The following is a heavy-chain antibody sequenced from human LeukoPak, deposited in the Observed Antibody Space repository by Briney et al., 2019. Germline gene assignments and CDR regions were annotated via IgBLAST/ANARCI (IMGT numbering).Heavy chain of an antibody. V-gene: IGHV3-66*01. Sequence: GESLKISCAASGFTVSSNYMSWVRQAPGKGLEWVSIIYSGGGTYYADSVKGRFTISRDNSKDTLYLQMNSLRAEDTAVYYCARERARALAYGMDVWGQGTTVTVSS. CDR3: ARERARALAYGMDV. CDR2: IYSGGGT. J-gene: IGHJ6*02. CDR1: GFTVSSNY.